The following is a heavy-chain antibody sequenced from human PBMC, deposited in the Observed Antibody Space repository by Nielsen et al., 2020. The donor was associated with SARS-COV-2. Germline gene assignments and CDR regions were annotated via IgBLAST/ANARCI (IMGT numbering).Heavy chain of an antibody. J-gene: IGHJ6*02. D-gene: IGHD3-10*01. CDR3: AREQGLLWFGELLPRARLHYYYGMDV. CDR1: GFTFSSYS. V-gene: IGHV3-21*01. Sequence: GESLKISCAASGFTFSSYSMNWVRQAPGKGLEWVSSISSSSSYIYYADSVKGRLTISRDNAKNSLYLQMNSLRAEDTAVYYCAREQGLLWFGELLPRARLHYYYGMDVWGQGTTVTVSS. CDR2: ISSSSSYI.